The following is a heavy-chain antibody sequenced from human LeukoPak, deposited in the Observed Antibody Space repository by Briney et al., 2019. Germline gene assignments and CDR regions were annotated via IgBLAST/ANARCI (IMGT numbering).Heavy chain of an antibody. Sequence: PSETLSLTCTVSGGSVSSYYWSWIRQPPGKGLEWIGYIYYSGSTNYNPSLKSRVTISVDTSKNQFALKLSSVTAADTAVYYCARARNGDCSSTSCHTGILDYWGQGTLVTVSS. V-gene: IGHV4-59*02. CDR1: GGSVSSYY. J-gene: IGHJ4*02. CDR2: IYYSGST. CDR3: ARARNGDCSSTSCHTGILDY. D-gene: IGHD2-2*02.